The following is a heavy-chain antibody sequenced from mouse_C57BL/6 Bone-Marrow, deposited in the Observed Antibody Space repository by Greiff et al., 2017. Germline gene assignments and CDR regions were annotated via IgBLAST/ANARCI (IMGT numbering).Heavy chain of an antibody. D-gene: IGHD1-2*01. V-gene: IGHV1-59*01. CDR3: ARKTTAYYFDY. J-gene: IGHJ2*01. CDR1: GYTFTSYW. CDR2: IDPSDSYT. Sequence: QVQLQQPGAELVRPGTSVKLSCKASGYTFTSYWMHWVKQRPGQGLEWIGVIDPSDSYTNYNQKFKGKATLTVDTSSSTAYMQLSSLTSEGSAVYYWARKTTAYYFDYWGQGTTLTVSS.